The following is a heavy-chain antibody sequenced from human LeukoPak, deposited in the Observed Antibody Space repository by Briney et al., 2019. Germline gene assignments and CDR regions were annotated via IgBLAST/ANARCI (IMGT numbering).Heavy chain of an antibody. V-gene: IGHV3-23*01. CDR1: GFTFSSYG. D-gene: IGHD3-9*01. CDR3: AKEMTGYYLGWEEYYFDY. CDR2: ISGSGGST. Sequence: PGGSLRLSCAASGFTFSSYGMSWVRQAPGKGLEWVSAISGSGGSTYYADSVKGRFTISRDNSKNTLYLQMNSLRAEDTAVYYCAKEMTGYYLGWEEYYFDYWGQGTLVTVSS. J-gene: IGHJ4*02.